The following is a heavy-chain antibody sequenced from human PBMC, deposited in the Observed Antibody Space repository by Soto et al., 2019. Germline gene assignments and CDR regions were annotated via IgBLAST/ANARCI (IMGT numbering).Heavy chain of an antibody. Sequence: ASVKVSFKASCYTFTNQCIIWWLHFPGQGLEWVGWISTFHGNNDYAQKFQGRVTLTTDTSTRTAYMELTSLTSDDTAVYYCARDHSITRWRKIDPWGQGTLVTVSS. V-gene: IGHV1-18*01. CDR2: ISTFHGNN. J-gene: IGHJ5*02. D-gene: IGHD1-20*01. CDR3: ARDHSITRWRKIDP. CDR1: CYTFTNQC.